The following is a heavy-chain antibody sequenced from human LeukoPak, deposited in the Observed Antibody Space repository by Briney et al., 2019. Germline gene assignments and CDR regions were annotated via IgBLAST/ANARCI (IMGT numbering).Heavy chain of an antibody. J-gene: IGHJ4*02. CDR2: IYYSAST. Sequence: SETLSLTCTVSGGSVSSGSYYWSWIRQPPGKGLEWIGYIYYSASTNYNPSLKSRVTISVDTSNNQFSLKLSSVTAADTAVYYCARDKRGSYADYWGQGTLVTVSS. CDR3: ARDKRGSYADY. CDR1: GGSVSSGSYY. V-gene: IGHV4-61*01. D-gene: IGHD1-26*01.